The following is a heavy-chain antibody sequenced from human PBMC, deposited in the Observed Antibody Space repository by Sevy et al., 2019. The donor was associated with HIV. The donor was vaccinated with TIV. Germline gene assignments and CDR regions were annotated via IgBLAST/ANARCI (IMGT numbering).Heavy chain of an antibody. J-gene: IGHJ4*02. V-gene: IGHV1-2*02. Sequence: ASVKVSCKASGYSFTGYFLHWLRQAPGQGLEWMGWINPSTGGTMSAQNFQGRVTMTRDTSICTAYMQLSGLKSDDTAVYYCARELDDFWSGYQYWGQGSLVTVSS. CDR1: GYSFTGYF. CDR3: ARELDDFWSGYQY. CDR2: INPSTGGT. D-gene: IGHD3-3*01.